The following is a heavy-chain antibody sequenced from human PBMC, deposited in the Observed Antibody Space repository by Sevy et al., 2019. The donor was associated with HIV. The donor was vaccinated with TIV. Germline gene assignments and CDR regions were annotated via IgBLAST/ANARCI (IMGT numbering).Heavy chain of an antibody. Sequence: GGSLRLSCVASGFTFSDSWMTWVRQAPGKGLERIAFINEDGSRLGYVDSVRGRFTISRENTKNSLYLQMNSLRAEDTAVYFWVRDRAYSALDYWGQGTLVTVSS. CDR2: INEDGSRL. V-gene: IGHV3-7*01. CDR3: VRDRAYSALDY. D-gene: IGHD5-18*01. CDR1: GFTFSDSW. J-gene: IGHJ4*02.